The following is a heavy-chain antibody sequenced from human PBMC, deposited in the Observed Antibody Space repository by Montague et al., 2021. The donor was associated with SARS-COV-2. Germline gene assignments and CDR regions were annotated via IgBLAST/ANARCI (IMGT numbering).Heavy chain of an antibody. V-gene: IGHV3-21*01. J-gene: IGHJ4*02. CDR2: ISSSSSSI. CDR3: VRGGACSGGKCNGGARD. CDR1: GFTFRSYT. Sequence: SLRLSCAASGFTFRSYTMNWVRQSPGMGLEWFSFISSSSSSIYYADSLKGRFTISRDNAKNSLYLQMTILRVEDTAVYYCVRGGACSGGKCNGGARDWGQGTLVTVSS. D-gene: IGHD2-15*01.